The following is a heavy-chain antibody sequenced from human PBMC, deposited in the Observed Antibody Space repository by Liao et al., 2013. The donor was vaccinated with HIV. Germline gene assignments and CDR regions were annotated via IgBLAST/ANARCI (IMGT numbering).Heavy chain of an antibody. V-gene: IGHV4-61*02. CDR1: GGSITSGYNH. Sequence: QVQLRESGPGLVYPSETLSLTCTVSGGSITSGYNHWTWIRQPAGRGLEWIGRIYVAVGTDYSPSLKGRVTISADTSKNQFSLMLSSVTAADTAVYYCASQGVSRIQRWGQGTLVTVSS. D-gene: IGHD3-3*02. J-gene: IGHJ1*01. CDR2: IYVAVGT. CDR3: ASQGVSRIQR.